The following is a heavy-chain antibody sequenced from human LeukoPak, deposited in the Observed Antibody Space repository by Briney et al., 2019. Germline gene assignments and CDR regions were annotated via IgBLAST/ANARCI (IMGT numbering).Heavy chain of an antibody. J-gene: IGHJ4*02. Sequence: GGSLRLSCAASGFTFSSYAMSWVRQAPGKGLEWVSAISGSGGSTYYADSVEGRFTISRDNSKNTLYLQMNSLRAEDTAVYYCAKDGSIAVAGTAFYWGQGTLVTVSS. V-gene: IGHV3-23*01. CDR3: AKDGSIAVAGTAFY. CDR1: GFTFSSYA. D-gene: IGHD6-19*01. CDR2: ISGSGGST.